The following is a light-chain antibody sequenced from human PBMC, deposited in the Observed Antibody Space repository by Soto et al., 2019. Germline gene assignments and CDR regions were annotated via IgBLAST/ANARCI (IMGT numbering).Light chain of an antibody. CDR3: QQYSSWPRT. J-gene: IGKJ1*01. CDR1: QNILYN. Sequence: EIVLTQSPATLSVSPGGRATLSCRASQNILYNLAWYQQKPGQAPRLLVYGASTRATDAPPRFRGSGSGTEFSLTISSVQSEDFATYFCQQYSSWPRTFGQGSRVEIK. CDR2: GAS. V-gene: IGKV3-15*01.